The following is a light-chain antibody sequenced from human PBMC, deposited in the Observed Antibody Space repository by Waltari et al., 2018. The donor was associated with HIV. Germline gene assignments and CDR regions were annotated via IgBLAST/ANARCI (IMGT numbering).Light chain of an antibody. Sequence: GTSSEIGDNNNVSWYQQHPGKAPKLMIYDVTKRPSGVPDRFSGSKSGNTASLTISGLQAEDEAAYYCCSFAGSYTLVFGGGTKLTVL. J-gene: IGLJ3*02. V-gene: IGLV2-11*03. CDR2: DVT. CDR1: SSEIGDNNN. CDR3: CSFAGSYTLV.